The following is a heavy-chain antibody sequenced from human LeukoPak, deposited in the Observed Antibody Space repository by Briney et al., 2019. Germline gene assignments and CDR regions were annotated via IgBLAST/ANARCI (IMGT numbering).Heavy chain of an antibody. D-gene: IGHD5-18*01. J-gene: IGHJ6*02. CDR2: ISGYNGNT. CDR3: ARGYSYGSDYYYGMDV. Sequence: ASVKVSCKASGYTFTSYAISWVRQAPGQGLEWMGWISGYNGNTKYAQKVQARVTMTTDTSTSTAYMELRSLRSDDTAVYYCARGYSYGSDYYYGMDVWGQGTTVTVSS. CDR1: GYTFTSYA. V-gene: IGHV1-18*01.